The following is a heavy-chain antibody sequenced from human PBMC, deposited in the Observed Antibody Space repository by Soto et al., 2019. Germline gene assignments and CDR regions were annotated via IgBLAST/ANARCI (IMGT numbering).Heavy chain of an antibody. CDR3: AHVYWAASGTRYYFDH. CDR2: IYWDDDK. D-gene: IGHD6-13*01. V-gene: IGHV2-5*02. Sequence: QITLTESGPTLVKPTQTLTLTCTFSGFSFSTGAVGVGWIRQPPGKALEFLALIYWDDDKRYRPSLKNKITITTDTSTNQVVLTMTDLDPEDTATYYSAHVYWAASGTRYYFDHWGQGTLVTVSS. CDR1: GFSFSTGAVG. J-gene: IGHJ4*02.